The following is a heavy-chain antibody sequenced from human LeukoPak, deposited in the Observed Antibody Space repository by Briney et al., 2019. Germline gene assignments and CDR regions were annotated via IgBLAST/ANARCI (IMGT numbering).Heavy chain of an antibody. CDR3: ARPHTVTNDAFDI. CDR2: IYPGDSDT. D-gene: IGHD4-11*01. Sequence: GESLKISCKGSEYSFTNYWIGWVRQMPGKGLEWMGIIYPGDSDTRYSPSFQGRVTISADKSISTAYLQWSSLKASDTAMYYCARPHTVTNDAFDIWGQGTMVTVSS. J-gene: IGHJ3*02. V-gene: IGHV5-51*01. CDR1: EYSFTNYW.